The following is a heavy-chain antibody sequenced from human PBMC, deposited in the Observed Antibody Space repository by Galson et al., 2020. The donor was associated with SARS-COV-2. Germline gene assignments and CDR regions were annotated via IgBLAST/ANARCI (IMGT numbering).Heavy chain of an antibody. V-gene: IGHV5-51*01. CDR2: IYPGDSET. CDR1: GYSFTSYW. J-gene: IGHJ6*02. CDR3: AKEVWVGNYYYGMDV. D-gene: IGHD2-15*01. Sequence: GESLKISCKGSGYSFTSYWIGWVRQMHGKGLEWLGIIYPGDSETRYSPSFQGQVTISVDRSISTAYLQWSSLKASDTAMYYCAKEVWVGNYYYGMDVWGQGTTVTVSS.